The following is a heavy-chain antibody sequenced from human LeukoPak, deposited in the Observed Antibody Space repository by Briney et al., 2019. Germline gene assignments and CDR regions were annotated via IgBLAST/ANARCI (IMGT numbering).Heavy chain of an antibody. CDR2: ISSSGSTI. CDR3: ARGEYYYDSSGYYPFDY. V-gene: IGHV3-48*03. J-gene: IGHJ4*02. Sequence: GGSLRLSCAASGFTFSSYEMNWVRQAPGKGLDGVSYISSSGSTIYYADSVKGRFTISRDNAKNSLYLQMNSLRAEDTAVYYCARGEYYYDSSGYYPFDYWGQGTLVTVSS. CDR1: GFTFSSYE. D-gene: IGHD3-22*01.